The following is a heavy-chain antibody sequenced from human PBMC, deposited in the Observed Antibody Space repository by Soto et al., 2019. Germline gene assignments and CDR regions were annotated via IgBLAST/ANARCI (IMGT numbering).Heavy chain of an antibody. V-gene: IGHV1-2*02. J-gene: IGHJ4*02. Sequence: QVHLVQSGAEVKKPGASVKVSCKASGYTFTDYYMHWVRQAPGQGLEWMGWINPNSGATSYAQRFQSRVTMTRDTSISTAYMELSRLTSDDTAVYYCAREGGDIVQMVYALPWYWGQGTLVTVSS. CDR2: INPNSGAT. CDR1: GYTFTDYY. D-gene: IGHD2-8*01. CDR3: AREGGDIVQMVYALPWY.